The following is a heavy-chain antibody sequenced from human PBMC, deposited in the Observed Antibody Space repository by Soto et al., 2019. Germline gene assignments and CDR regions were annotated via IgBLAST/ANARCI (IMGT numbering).Heavy chain of an antibody. CDR3: ARVGLLWFGELLDDNWFDP. Sequence: QVQLVQSGAEVKKPGASVKVSCKASRYTFTSYGISWVRQAPGQGLEWMGWISAYNGNTNYAQKLQGRVTMTTDTSTSPAYMELRSLRSDDTAVYYCARVGLLWFGELLDDNWFDPWGQGTLVTVSS. D-gene: IGHD3-10*01. CDR1: RYTFTSYG. J-gene: IGHJ5*02. CDR2: ISAYNGNT. V-gene: IGHV1-18*01.